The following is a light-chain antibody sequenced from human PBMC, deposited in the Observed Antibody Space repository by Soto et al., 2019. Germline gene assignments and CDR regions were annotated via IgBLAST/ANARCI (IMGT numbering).Light chain of an antibody. V-gene: IGLV1-51*02. CDR2: ENS. CDR3: GTWDTGLDTGV. CDR1: SSNIGDNY. J-gene: IGLJ3*02. Sequence: QSVLTQPPSVSAAPGQEVTISCSGSSSNIGDNYVSWYQQLPGTAPKLLLYENSNRPSGIPDRFSGSKSGTSATLGITGLQAGDEADYYCGTWDTGLDTGVFGGGTKLTVL.